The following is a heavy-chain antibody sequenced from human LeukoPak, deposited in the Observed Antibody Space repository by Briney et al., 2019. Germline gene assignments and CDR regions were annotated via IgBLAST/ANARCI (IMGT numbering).Heavy chain of an antibody. CDR1: GYTFTSYG. CDR2: ISAYNGNT. V-gene: IGHV1-18*01. Sequence: ASAKVSCKASGYTFTSYGISWVRQAPGQGLEWMGWISAYNGNTNYAQKLQGRVTMTTDTSTSTAYMELRSLRSDDTAVYYCARDRLAVAGTVPWFDPWGQGTLVTVSS. D-gene: IGHD6-19*01. CDR3: ARDRLAVAGTVPWFDP. J-gene: IGHJ5*02.